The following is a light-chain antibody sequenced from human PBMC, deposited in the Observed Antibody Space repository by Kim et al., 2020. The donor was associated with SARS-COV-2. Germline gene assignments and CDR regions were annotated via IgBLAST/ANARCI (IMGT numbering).Light chain of an antibody. J-gene: IGLJ2*01. CDR3: QAWDNSLVV. CDR2: QDT. Sequence: GDPGQTASITYSGDKLEDKYACWYQQKPGQSPVLVIYQDTKRPSGIPERFSGSNSGNTATLTISGTQAIDEADYYCQAWDNSLVVFGGGTQLTVL. V-gene: IGLV3-1*01. CDR1: KLEDKY.